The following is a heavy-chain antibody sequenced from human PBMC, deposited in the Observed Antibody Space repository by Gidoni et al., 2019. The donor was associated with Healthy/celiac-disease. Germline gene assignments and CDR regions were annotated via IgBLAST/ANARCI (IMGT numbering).Heavy chain of an antibody. CDR3: ARDTDFWSGYSSRYYYYGMDV. V-gene: IGHV1-46*03. CDR1: GYTFTSYY. CDR2: INPSGGST. D-gene: IGHD3-3*01. J-gene: IGHJ6*02. Sequence: QVQLLQSGAAVKKPWASVKVSCKASGYTFTSYYMHWVRQDPGQGREWMGIINPSGGSTSYAQKFKGRVTMTRETSTSTVYMELSSLRSEDTAVYDRARDTDFWSGYSSRYYYYGMDVWGQGTTVTVSS.